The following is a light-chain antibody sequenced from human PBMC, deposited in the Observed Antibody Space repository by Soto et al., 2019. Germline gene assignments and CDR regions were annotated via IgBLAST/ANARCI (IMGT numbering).Light chain of an antibody. CDR2: GAS. V-gene: IGKV3-15*01. CDR3: QQYNSWPT. Sequence: IIMTQSPATLSVSPGEGDTLSCRTSHSISTNLAWYQHKRGQSPRLLVYGASTRATGVPARVSGSGSGAEFTLSIISLQSEDFAVYYFQQYNSWPTFGGGTKVEIK. CDR1: HSISTN. J-gene: IGKJ4*01.